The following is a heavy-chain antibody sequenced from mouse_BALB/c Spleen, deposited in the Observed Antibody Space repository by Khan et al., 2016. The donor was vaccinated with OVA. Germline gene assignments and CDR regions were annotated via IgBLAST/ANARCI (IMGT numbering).Heavy chain of an antibody. V-gene: IGHV1-4*01. CDR2: INPSNGYT. D-gene: IGHD2-14*01. J-gene: IGHJ3*01. Sequence: VKLLESGAELARPGASVKMSCKASGYTFTSYTIHWIKLRPGQGLEWIGFINPSNGYTNYNQKFKDKATLTADKSSTTVYMQLNSLTSDDSAVYNGVRDGAYHRNDGWFAYWGQGTLVTVSA. CDR1: GYTFTSYT. CDR3: VRDGAYHRNDGWFAY.